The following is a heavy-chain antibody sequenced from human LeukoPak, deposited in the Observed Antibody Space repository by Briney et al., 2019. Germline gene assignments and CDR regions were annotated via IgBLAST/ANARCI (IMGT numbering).Heavy chain of an antibody. CDR1: GGSISSSSYY. V-gene: IGHV4-39*07. Sequence: SETLSLTCTVSGGSISSSSYYWGWIRQPPGKGLEWIGSIYYSGSTYYNPSLKSRVTISVDTSKNQFSLKLSSVTAADTAVYYCAKGGYLGAFDIWGQGTMVTVSS. CDR2: IYYSGST. J-gene: IGHJ3*02. CDR3: AKGGYLGAFDI. D-gene: IGHD6-13*01.